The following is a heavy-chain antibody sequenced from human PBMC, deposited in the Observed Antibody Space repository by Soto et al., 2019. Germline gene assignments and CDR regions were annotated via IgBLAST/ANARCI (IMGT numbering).Heavy chain of an antibody. CDR3: ARDRGSSWYWFDP. V-gene: IGHV3-33*01. Sequence: QVQLVESGGGVVQPGRSLRLSCAASGFTFSSYGMHWVRQAPGKGLEWVAVIWYDGSNKYYADSVKGRFTISGDNSKNTLYLQMNSLRAEDTAVYYCARDRGSSWYWFDPWGQGTLVTVSS. CDR1: GFTFSSYG. J-gene: IGHJ5*02. D-gene: IGHD6-13*01. CDR2: IWYDGSNK.